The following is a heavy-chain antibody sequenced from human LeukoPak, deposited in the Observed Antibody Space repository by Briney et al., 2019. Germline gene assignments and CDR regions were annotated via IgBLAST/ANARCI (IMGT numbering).Heavy chain of an antibody. V-gene: IGHV4-38-2*01. J-gene: IGHJ2*01. CDR2: IYHTGNT. CDR1: GYSISSDYY. D-gene: IGHD3-22*01. Sequence: PSETLSLTCAVSGYSISSDYYWGCIRQPPGKGLEWIWSIYHTGNTYYRPSLKSRITMSVDTSKNQFSLKLRSVTAADTAVYYCARVDYSDSSTYPGNWYFDLWGRGTLVTVSS. CDR3: ARVDYSDSSTYPGNWYFDL.